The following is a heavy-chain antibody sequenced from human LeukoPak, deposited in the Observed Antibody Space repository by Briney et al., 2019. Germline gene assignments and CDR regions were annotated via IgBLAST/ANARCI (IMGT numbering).Heavy chain of an antibody. CDR1: GGSISGYY. J-gene: IGHJ4*02. CDR2: LYYSGNT. Sequence: SETLSLTCTVSGGSISGYYWIWIRQPPGKGLEWIGYLYYSGNTKYSPSLKSRVTISEDTSKNQSSLKLSSVTAADTAVYYCARGVAGSGSTPNYWGQGTLVTVSS. V-gene: IGHV4-59*01. CDR3: ARGVAGSGSTPNY. D-gene: IGHD1-26*01.